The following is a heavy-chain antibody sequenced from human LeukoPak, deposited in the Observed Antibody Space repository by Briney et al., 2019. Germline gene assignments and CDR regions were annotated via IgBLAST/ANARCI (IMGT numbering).Heavy chain of an antibody. V-gene: IGHV4-59*01. CDR3: ASRKLGNDY. Sequence: SETLSLTCTVSGGSISSYYWSWIRQPPGKGLEWIGYIYYSGSTNYTPSLKSRAIISADTSQNQFSLKLSSVTAADTAVYYCASRKLGNDYWGQGTLVTVSS. J-gene: IGHJ4*02. CDR1: GGSISSYY. CDR2: IYYSGST. D-gene: IGHD7-27*01.